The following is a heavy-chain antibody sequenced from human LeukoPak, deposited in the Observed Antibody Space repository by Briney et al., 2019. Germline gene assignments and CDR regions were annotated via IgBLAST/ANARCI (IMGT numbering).Heavy chain of an antibody. CDR1: GFTFSSYA. CDR2: ISYDGSNK. D-gene: IGHD2-2*01. J-gene: IGHJ5*02. V-gene: IGHV3-30-3*01. CDR3: ARDNYGVVFS. Sequence: PGGSLRLPCAASGFTFSSYAMHWVRQAPGKGLEWVAVISYDGSNKYYADSVKGRFTISRDNSKNTLYLQMNSLRAEDTAVYYCARDNYGVVFSWGQGTLVTVSS.